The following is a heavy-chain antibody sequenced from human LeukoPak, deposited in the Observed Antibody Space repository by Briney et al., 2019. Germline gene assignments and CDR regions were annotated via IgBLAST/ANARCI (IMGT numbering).Heavy chain of an antibody. V-gene: IGHV3-7*01. CDR1: GFSFTTYW. CDR2: INQDGTGK. D-gene: IGHD3-10*01. CDR3: AKLAKYFYGAETFYFFEH. J-gene: IGHJ4*02. Sequence: GGSLRLSCAASGFSFTTYWMSWVRQAQGKGLEWVTNINQDGTGKYYVDSVKGRFTISRDNGKNSLYLQMNSLRVEDTAVYYCAKLAKYFYGAETFYFFEHWGQGTPVTASS.